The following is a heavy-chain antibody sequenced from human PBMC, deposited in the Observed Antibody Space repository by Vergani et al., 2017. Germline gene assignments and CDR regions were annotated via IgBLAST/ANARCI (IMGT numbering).Heavy chain of an antibody. CDR2: IYYSGST. D-gene: IGHD3-3*01. V-gene: IGHV4-61*10. CDR3: AGEERYDFNNWCDP. Sequence: QVQLQESGPGLVKPSETLSLTCTVSGGSVSSGSYYWSWIRQPAGKGLEWIGYIYYSGSTNYNPSLESRVTISVDTSKNQFALKLSCVTGADTAVYYCAGEERYDFNNWCDPWGQGALVTVSS. J-gene: IGHJ5*02. CDR1: GGSVSSGSYY.